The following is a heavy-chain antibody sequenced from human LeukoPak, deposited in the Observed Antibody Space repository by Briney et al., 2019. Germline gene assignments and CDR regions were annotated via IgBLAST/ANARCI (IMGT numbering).Heavy chain of an antibody. D-gene: IGHD4-17*01. V-gene: IGHV4-59*01. J-gene: IGHJ3*02. CDR1: GGSISSYY. CDR3: ARVKIDGDYVGDAFDI. CDR2: IYYSGST. Sequence: SETLSLTCTVSGGSISSYYWSWIRQPPGKGLEWIGYIYYSGSTNYNPSLKSRVTISVDTSKNQFSLKLSSVTAADTAVYYCARVKIDGDYVGDAFDIWGQGTMVTVSS.